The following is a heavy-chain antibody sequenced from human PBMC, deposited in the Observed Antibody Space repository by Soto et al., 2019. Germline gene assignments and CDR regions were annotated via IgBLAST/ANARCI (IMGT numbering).Heavy chain of an antibody. CDR2: ISKSGSPT. J-gene: IGHJ6*02. CDR1: GLKLRDYE. D-gene: IGHD2-2*01. CDR3: AKDRKYEGPGATLYYGMYV. Sequence: GGSLRLSCAGAGLKLRDYEINWVRQAPGKGMEWISYISKSGSPTXXAESVXXRXXIPRDTAENSVHLQMNSLRVEDTAGYFCAKDRKYEGPGATLYYGMYVWGQGTRVTFSS. V-gene: IGHV3-48*03.